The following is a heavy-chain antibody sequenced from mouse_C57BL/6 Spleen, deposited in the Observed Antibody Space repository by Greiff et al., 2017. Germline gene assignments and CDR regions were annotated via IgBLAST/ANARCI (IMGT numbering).Heavy chain of an antibody. D-gene: IGHD4-1*01. CDR1: GFTFSSYA. CDR2: ISDGGSYT. V-gene: IGHV5-4*01. Sequence: EVNVVESGGGLVKPGGSLKLSCAASGFTFSSYAMSWVRQTPEKRLEWVATISDGGSYTYYPDNVKGRFTISRDNAKNNLYLQMSHLKSEDTAMYYCARDGTGTWFAYWGQGTLVTVSA. J-gene: IGHJ3*01. CDR3: ARDGTGTWFAY.